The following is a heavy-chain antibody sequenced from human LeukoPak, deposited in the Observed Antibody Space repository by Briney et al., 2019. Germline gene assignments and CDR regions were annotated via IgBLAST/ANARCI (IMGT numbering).Heavy chain of an antibody. Sequence: SQTLSLTCKVSGDSLSSSTCNWSWIRQPPGKGLEWIGYISQSGNSYFTLSLKSRATISVDRSKNQFSLTLTSVTAADTAVYYCARDQVDYDTPDHFDYWGKGTLVTVSS. CDR1: GDSLSSSTCN. V-gene: IGHV4-30-2*01. J-gene: IGHJ4*02. CDR3: ARDQVDYDTPDHFDY. D-gene: IGHD3-22*01. CDR2: ISQSGNS.